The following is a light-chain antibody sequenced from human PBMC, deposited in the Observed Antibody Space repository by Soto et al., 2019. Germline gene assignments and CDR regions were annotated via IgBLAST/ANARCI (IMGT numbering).Light chain of an antibody. Sequence: EVVMTQSPATLSVSPGERATLSCRASQSVSSNLAWYQQKPGQAPRLLIFAAATRATDIPARFSGSGSGTEFTLTIGSLQFEDSATYYCQQYHDWPLYTFGQGTKVEIK. CDR2: AAA. CDR1: QSVSSN. V-gene: IGKV3D-15*01. CDR3: QQYHDWPLYT. J-gene: IGKJ2*01.